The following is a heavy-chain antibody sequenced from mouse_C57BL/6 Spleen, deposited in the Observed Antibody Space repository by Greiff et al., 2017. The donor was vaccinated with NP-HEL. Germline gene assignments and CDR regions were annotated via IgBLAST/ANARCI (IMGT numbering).Heavy chain of an antibody. J-gene: IGHJ2*01. D-gene: IGHD3-3*01. CDR3: TRRRGRGNFDY. V-gene: IGHV1-15*01. CDR2: IGPETGGT. CDR1: GYTFTDYE. Sequence: QVQLQQSGAELVRPGASVTLSCTASGYTFTDYEMHWVKQTPVHGLEWIGAIGPETGGTAYTQKFTGTAILTADKSSSTAYMELRSLTSEDSAVYYCTRRRGRGNFDYWGQGTTLTVSS.